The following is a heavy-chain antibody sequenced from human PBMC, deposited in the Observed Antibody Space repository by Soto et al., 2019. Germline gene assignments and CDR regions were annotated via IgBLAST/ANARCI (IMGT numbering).Heavy chain of an antibody. J-gene: IGHJ4*02. CDR1: GGSISSGGYY. D-gene: IGHD5-18*01. CDR2: IYYSGST. V-gene: IGHV4-31*03. Sequence: QVQLQESGPGLVKPSQTLSLTCTVSGGSISSGGYYWSWIRQHPGKGLEWIGYIYYSGSTYYNPSLKSRVTISVDTSKNQFSLKLSSVTAADTSVYYCAREISYHYYFDYWGQGTLVTVSS. CDR3: AREISYHYYFDY.